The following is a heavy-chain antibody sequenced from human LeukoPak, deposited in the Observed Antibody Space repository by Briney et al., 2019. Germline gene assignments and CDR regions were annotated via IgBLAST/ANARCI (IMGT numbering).Heavy chain of an antibody. J-gene: IGHJ4*02. CDR3: ATLAYSSGWYYNDY. CDR2: IYYSGST. Sequence: SETLSLTCTVSGGSISSYYWSWIRQPPGKGLEWIGYIYYSGSTNYNPSLKSRVTISVDTSKNQFSLKLSSVTAVDTAVYYCATLAYSSGWYYNDYWGQGTLVTVSS. D-gene: IGHD6-19*01. CDR1: GGSISSYY. V-gene: IGHV4-59*01.